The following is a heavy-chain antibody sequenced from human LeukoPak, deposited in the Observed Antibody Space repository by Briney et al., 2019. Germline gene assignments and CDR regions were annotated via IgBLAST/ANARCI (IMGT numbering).Heavy chain of an antibody. CDR2: ISSNGDNT. J-gene: IGHJ3*01. CDR1: GFPFNTYA. D-gene: IGHD2-15*01. Sequence: GGSLRLSCSASGFPFNTYAIHWVRQAPGKGLEYVAGISSNGDNTDFADSAKGRFTISRDNSKSTLFLQMNSLRAEDTAVYFCTRDSALLGVAFDLWGQGTVVTVSS. V-gene: IGHV3-64D*06. CDR3: TRDSALLGVAFDL.